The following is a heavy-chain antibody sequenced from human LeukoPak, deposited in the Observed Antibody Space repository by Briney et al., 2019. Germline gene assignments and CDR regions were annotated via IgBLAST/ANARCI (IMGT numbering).Heavy chain of an antibody. J-gene: IGHJ3*02. CDR2: ISSSSSYI. CDR1: GFTFSSYS. CDR3: ASSAPSDI. V-gene: IGHV3-21*01. Sequence: GGSLRLSCAASGFTFSSYSLDWVRQPPGKGLEWVSSISSSSSYIYYADSVKGRFTISRDNAKHSLYLQMNSLRAEDTAVYYCASSAPSDIWGRGTMVTVSS.